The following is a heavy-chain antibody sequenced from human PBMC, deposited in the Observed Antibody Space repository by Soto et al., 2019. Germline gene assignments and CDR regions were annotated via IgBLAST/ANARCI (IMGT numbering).Heavy chain of an antibody. V-gene: IGHV2-5*02. J-gene: IGHJ6*02. CDR1: GFSLSTSGVG. D-gene: IGHD2-2*01. CDR2: IYWDDDK. Sequence: QITLKESGPTLVKPTQTLTLTCTFSGFSLSTSGVGVGWIRQPPGKALEWLALIYWDDDKRYSPSLKSRLTITKDTSKHQVVLTMTNMDPVDTATYYCAHLGPQLLSYGMDVWGQGTTVTVSS. CDR3: AHLGPQLLSYGMDV.